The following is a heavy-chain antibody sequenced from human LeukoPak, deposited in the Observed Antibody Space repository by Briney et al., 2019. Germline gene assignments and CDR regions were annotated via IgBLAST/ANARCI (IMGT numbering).Heavy chain of an antibody. CDR2: IKQDGREK. CDR3: ARDGRITIFGVVITHLDY. J-gene: IGHJ4*01. V-gene: IGHV3-7*01. CDR1: GFTFSSYW. D-gene: IGHD3-3*01. Sequence: GGSLRLSCAASGFTFSSYWMSWVRQAPGKGLEWVANIKQDGREKYYVDSVKGRFTISRDTAKNSLYLQMNSLRAEDTAVYYCARDGRITIFGVVITHLDYWGKGTLVTISS.